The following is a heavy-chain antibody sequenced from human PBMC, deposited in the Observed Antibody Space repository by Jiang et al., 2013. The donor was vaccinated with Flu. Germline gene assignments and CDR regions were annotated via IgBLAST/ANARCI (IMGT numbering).Heavy chain of an antibody. CDR3: AKGQRGHYDSSEFDY. J-gene: IGHJ4*02. CDR2: ISSSGDST. V-gene: IGHV3-23*01. Sequence: VQLLESGGGLVLPGGFLRLSCAASGFTFSSSAMSWVRQTPLKGLEWVSSISSSGDSTYYADSVRGRFTISRDNSKNTLYLQMKSLRAEDTAVYYCAKGQRGHYDSSEFDYWGQGTLVTVSS. CDR1: GFTFSSSA. D-gene: IGHD3-22*01.